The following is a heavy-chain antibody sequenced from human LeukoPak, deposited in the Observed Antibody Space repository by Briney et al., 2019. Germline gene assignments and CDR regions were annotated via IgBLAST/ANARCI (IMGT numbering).Heavy chain of an antibody. J-gene: IGHJ3*02. Sequence: ASVKVSCKASVYTFSDHYMHWVRQAPGQGLEWMGWINPNSGGTNYAQQFQGRVTMTRDTSINTVYMELNRLRSDDTAVYYCARVFIQYYYDSSGYNAFDIWGQGTMVTVTS. CDR2: INPNSGGT. D-gene: IGHD3-22*01. CDR1: VYTFSDHY. CDR3: ARVFIQYYYDSSGYNAFDI. V-gene: IGHV1-2*02.